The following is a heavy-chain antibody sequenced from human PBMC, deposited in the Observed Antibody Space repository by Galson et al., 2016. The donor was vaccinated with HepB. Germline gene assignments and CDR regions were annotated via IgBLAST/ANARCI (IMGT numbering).Heavy chain of an antibody. D-gene: IGHD3-10*01. J-gene: IGHJ4*02. CDR1: GFSLSTNGVS. Sequence: PALVKPTQTLTLSCTFSGFSLSTNGVSVGWIRQTPGKALEWLGNIYWNGDLRHSPSLKSRVTISKDTSKNQVLLTMTDMDSADTATSYCAHGSRPWFGWAFHFWGQGTLVTGSS. V-gene: IGHV2-5*01. CDR2: IYWNGDL. CDR3: AHGSRPWFGWAFHF.